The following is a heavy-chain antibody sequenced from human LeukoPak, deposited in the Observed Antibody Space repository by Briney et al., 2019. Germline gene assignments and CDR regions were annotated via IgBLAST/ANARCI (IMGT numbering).Heavy chain of an antibody. V-gene: IGHV3-30*03. Sequence: GGSLRLSCAASGFTFSSYWMHWVRQAPGKGLEWGAVISYDGSNKYYADSVKGRFTISRDNSKNTLYLQMNSLRAEDTAVYYCASLGGGSSTSYAFDIWGQGTMVTVSS. D-gene: IGHD2-2*01. CDR1: GFTFSSYW. CDR3: ASLGGGSSTSYAFDI. CDR2: ISYDGSNK. J-gene: IGHJ3*02.